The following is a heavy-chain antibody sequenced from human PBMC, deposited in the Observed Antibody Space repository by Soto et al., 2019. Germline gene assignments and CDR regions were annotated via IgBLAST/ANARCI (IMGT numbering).Heavy chain of an antibody. CDR3: AREIHEYNWNDEGYFDY. CDR2: ISSSSSYI. V-gene: IGHV3-21*01. J-gene: IGHJ4*02. Sequence: EVQLVESGGGLVKPGGSLRLSCAASGFTFSSYSMNWVRQAPGKGLEWISSISSSSSYIYYADSVKGRFTISRDNAKNSLYLQMNSLRAEDTAVYYCAREIHEYNWNDEGYFDYWGQGTLVTVSS. CDR1: GFTFSSYS. D-gene: IGHD1-20*01.